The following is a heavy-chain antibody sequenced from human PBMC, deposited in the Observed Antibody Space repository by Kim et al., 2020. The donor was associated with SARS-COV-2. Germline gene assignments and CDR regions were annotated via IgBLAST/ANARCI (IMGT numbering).Heavy chain of an antibody. CDR2: ISYDGSEK. D-gene: IGHD3-9*01. Sequence: GGSLRLSCAVSSFTFSNFAMHWVRQAPGKGPEWVTSISYDGSEKHYADSVICRFTISRDNSKNTLSLQMDSLRVEDTAMYYCAREGLERYFDCGWFDPWGQGTLVTVSS. CDR3: AREGLERYFDCGWFDP. J-gene: IGHJ5*02. V-gene: IGHV3-30-3*01. CDR1: SFTFSNFA.